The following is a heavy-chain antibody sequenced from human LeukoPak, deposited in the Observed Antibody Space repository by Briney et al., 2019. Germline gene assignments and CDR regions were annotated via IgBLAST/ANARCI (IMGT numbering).Heavy chain of an antibody. V-gene: IGHV1-2*02. CDR3: ARVTSPSYSSGWYPHQNWFDP. D-gene: IGHD6-19*01. CDR2: INPNSGGT. J-gene: IGHJ5*02. Sequence: GASLKDSCKASGYTFTGYYMHWVRQAPGQGLEWMGWINPNSGGTNYAQKFQGRVTMTRDTSISTAYMELSRLRSDDTAVYYCARVTSPSYSSGWYPHQNWFDPWGQGTLVTVSS. CDR1: GYTFTGYY.